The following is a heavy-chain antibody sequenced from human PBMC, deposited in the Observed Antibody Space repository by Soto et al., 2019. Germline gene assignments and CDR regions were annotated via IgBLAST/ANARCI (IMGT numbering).Heavy chain of an antibody. D-gene: IGHD3-22*01. Sequence: GESLKISFKGSGYRFTSYWINWVRQMPGKGLEWMGRIDPSDSYTNYSPSFQGHVTISADKSISTAYLQWSSLKASDTAMYYCASNSYNDSSGYSHAPLDYWGQGTLVTVS. V-gene: IGHV5-10-1*01. CDR1: GYRFTSYW. CDR2: IDPSDSYT. J-gene: IGHJ4*02. CDR3: ASNSYNDSSGYSHAPLDY.